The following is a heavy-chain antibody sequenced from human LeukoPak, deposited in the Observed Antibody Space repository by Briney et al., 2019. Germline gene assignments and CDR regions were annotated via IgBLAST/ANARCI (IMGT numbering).Heavy chain of an antibody. J-gene: IGHJ6*02. CDR2: IWYDGSNK. V-gene: IGHV3-33*01. D-gene: IGHD3-10*01. CDR3: ARDGGFGESNSTSYYYYGMDV. CDR1: GFTFSSYG. Sequence: GGSLRLSCAASGFTFSSYGMHWVRQAPGKGLEWVAVIWYDGSNKYYADSVKGRFTISRDNSKNTLYLQMNSLRAEDTAVYYCARDGGFGESNSTSYYYYGMDVWGQGTTVTVSS.